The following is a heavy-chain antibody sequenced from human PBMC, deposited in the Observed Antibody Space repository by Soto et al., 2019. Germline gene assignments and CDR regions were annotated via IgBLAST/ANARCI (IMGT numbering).Heavy chain of an antibody. V-gene: IGHV1-69*08. CDR1: GGTFSSYT. Sequence: QVQLVQSGAEVKKPGSSVKVSCKASGGTFSSYTISWVLQAPGQGLEWMGRIIPILGIANYAQKFQGRVTITAAQSTGTAYLELSSLRYEDTAVYYCARDGAPVIAADTNWFDPCVQGTLVTVSS. CDR3: ARDGAPVIAADTNWFDP. J-gene: IGHJ5*02. CDR2: IIPILGIA. D-gene: IGHD6-25*01.